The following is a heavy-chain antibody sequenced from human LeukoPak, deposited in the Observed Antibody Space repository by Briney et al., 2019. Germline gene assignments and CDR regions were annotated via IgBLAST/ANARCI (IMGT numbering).Heavy chain of an antibody. V-gene: IGHV1-18*01. CDR1: NYTFTDYG. CDR3: ARAKNVLFSSYFHYYMDA. CDR2: VNAYNGKT. J-gene: IGHJ6*03. Sequence: ASVTVSCKAFNYTFTDYGISWVRKAPGQGLEWLGWVNAYNGKTNHAQKLQGRVTMTTDTSTRTVYMQLTSLRSDDTAVYYCARAKNVLFSSYFHYYMDAWGKGTTVTVSS. D-gene: IGHD2/OR15-2a*01.